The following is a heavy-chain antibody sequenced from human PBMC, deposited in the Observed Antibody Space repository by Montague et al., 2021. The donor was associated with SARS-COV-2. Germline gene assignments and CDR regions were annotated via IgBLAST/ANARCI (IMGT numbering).Heavy chain of an antibody. CDR3: VRDPAPSGSGTFYDY. V-gene: IGHV4-59*02. Sequence: SETLSLTCTVSGDSVSHDFCTWIRQPPPKGLEWIGYVYYSRSSSYNTSPSGRVSIAVDTSKNQFSLRLSTVTAADTATYYCVRDPAPSGSGTFYDYWGQGTLVAVSS. J-gene: IGHJ4*02. D-gene: IGHD1-26*01. CDR2: VYYSRSS. CDR1: GDSVSHDF.